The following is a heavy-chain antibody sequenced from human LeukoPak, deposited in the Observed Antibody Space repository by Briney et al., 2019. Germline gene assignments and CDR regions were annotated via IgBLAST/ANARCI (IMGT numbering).Heavy chain of an antibody. CDR3: ARPIEYSSPVPWNYGAHYYYGMDV. J-gene: IGHJ6*02. Sequence: GASVKVSCKASGYTFTGYYMHWVRQAPGQGLEWTGWINPNSGGTNYAQKLQGRVTMTTDTSTRTAYMELRSLRSDDTAVYYCARPIEYSSPVPWNYGAHYYYGMDVWGQGTTVTVSS. V-gene: IGHV1-2*02. D-gene: IGHD6-6*01. CDR2: INPNSGGT. CDR1: GYTFTGYY.